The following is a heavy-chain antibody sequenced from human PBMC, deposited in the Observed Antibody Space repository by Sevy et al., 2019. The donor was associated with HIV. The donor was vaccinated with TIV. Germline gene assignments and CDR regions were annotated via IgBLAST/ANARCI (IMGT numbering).Heavy chain of an antibody. D-gene: IGHD3-16*01. CDR1: GGSLASPTFY. V-gene: IGHV4-39*02. Sequence: SETLSLTCTASGGSLASPTFYWGWVRQPPGERLEWIAAMHYGGNTYYNPSLKDRLAMSIDTSKNQFSLNLTSVTAADAAVYHCVRDHHLRGRHWFDSWGQGALVTVSS. CDR3: VRDHHLRGRHWFDS. CDR2: MHYGGNT. J-gene: IGHJ5*01.